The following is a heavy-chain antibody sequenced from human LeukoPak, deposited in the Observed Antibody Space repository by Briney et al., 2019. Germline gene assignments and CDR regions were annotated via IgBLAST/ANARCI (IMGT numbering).Heavy chain of an antibody. J-gene: IGHJ4*02. CDR2: ISGSGGST. CDR3: AKDPGSYYDILTGYYTISLFDY. V-gene: IGHV3-23*01. Sequence: GGSLRLSCAASGFTFSSYAMSWVRQAPGKGLEWVSAISGSGGSTYYADSVKGRFTISRDNSKTPLYLQMNSLRAEDTAVYYCAKDPGSYYDILTGYYTISLFDYWGQGTLVTVSS. CDR1: GFTFSSYA. D-gene: IGHD3-9*01.